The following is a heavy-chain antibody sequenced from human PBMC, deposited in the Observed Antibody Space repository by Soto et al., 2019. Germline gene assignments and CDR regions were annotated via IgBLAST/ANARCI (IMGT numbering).Heavy chain of an antibody. V-gene: IGHV4-30-4*01. CDR3: AREVITPAHQWADDAFDV. D-gene: IGHD2-21*01. Sequence: QVQLQEAGPGLVKPSQTLSLTCIVSGGSISSGNHFWSWIRQPPGKGLEWIGYIFYSVTAYYNSSLNSRGSISVDTSKNQFSLNLSAVTAADTAMYYCAREVITPAHQWADDAFDVWGQGTMVTVSS. CDR2: IFYSVTA. J-gene: IGHJ3*01. CDR1: GGSISSGNHF.